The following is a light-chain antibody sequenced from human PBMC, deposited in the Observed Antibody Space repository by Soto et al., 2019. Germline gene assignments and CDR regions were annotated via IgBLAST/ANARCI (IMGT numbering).Light chain of an antibody. J-gene: IGKJ1*01. CDR3: QQSHNWPRT. V-gene: IGKV3D-20*02. Sequence: EIVLTQSPGTLSLSPGERATLSCRASQSVSSSYLAWYQQRRGQAPRLLIYGATSRATGIPDRFSGSGSGTDFTLTISSLEPEDFAVYYCQQSHNWPRTFGQGTKVDIK. CDR2: GAT. CDR1: QSVSSSY.